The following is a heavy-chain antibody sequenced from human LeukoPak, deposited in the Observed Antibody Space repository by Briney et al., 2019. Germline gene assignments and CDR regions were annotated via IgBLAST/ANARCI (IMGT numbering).Heavy chain of an antibody. D-gene: IGHD5-12*01. CDR1: GYTFTSYD. CDR2: MNPNSGNT. V-gene: IGHV1-8*01. CDR3: ARATYSGYEWRGGDTAMVPFDY. J-gene: IGHJ4*02. Sequence: EASVKVSCKASGYTFTSYDINWVRQATGQGLEWMGWMNPNSGNTGYAQKFQGRVTMTRNTSISTAYMELSSLRSEDTAVYYCARATYSGYEWRGGDTAMVPFDYWGQGTLVTVSS.